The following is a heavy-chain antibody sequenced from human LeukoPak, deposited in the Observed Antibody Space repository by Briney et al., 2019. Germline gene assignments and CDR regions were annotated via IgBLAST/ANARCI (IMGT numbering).Heavy chain of an antibody. D-gene: IGHD3-10*01. CDR1: GFTFSSYA. J-gene: IGHJ4*02. CDR3: AKGLEYYYASGSFLRPY. V-gene: IGHV3-23*01. Sequence: PGGSLRLSCAASGFTFSSYAMSWVRQAPGKGLEWVSAISGSGGSTYYADSVKGRFTISRDNSKNTLYLQMNSLRAEDTAIYYCAKGLEYYYASGSFLRPYWGQGTLVTVSS. CDR2: ISGSGGST.